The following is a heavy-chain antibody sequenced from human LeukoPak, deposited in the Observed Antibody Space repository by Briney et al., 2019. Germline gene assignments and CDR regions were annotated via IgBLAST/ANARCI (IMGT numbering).Heavy chain of an antibody. CDR2: ISSSSSYM. Sequence: PGGPLRLSCAASGFTFSSYSMNWVRQAPGKGLEWVSSISSSSSYMYYADSVKGRFTISRDNAKNSLYMQVNSLRAEDTAVYYCARGGYSSSWYHDSWGQGTLVTVSS. CDR1: GFTFSSYS. D-gene: IGHD6-13*01. J-gene: IGHJ4*02. V-gene: IGHV3-21*01. CDR3: ARGGYSSSWYHDS.